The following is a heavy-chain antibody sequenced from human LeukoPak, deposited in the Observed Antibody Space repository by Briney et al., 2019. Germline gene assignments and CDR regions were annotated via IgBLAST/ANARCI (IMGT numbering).Heavy chain of an antibody. CDR3: ARNVYDSSGSLDY. CDR2: ISWDGGST. V-gene: IGHV3-43D*03. CDR1: GFTFDDYA. Sequence: PGGSLRLSCAASGFTFDDYAMHWVRQAPEKGLEWVSLISWDGGSTYYADSVKGRFTISRDNSKNSLYLQMNSLRAEDTALYYCARNVYDSSGSLDYWGQGTLVTVSS. D-gene: IGHD3-22*01. J-gene: IGHJ4*02.